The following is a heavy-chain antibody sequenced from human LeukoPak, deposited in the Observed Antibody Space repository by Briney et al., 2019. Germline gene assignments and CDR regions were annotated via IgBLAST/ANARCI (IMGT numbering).Heavy chain of an antibody. V-gene: IGHV1-24*01. Sequence: ASGKVSCKVSGNNLTELSMHWVRQAPGQGLDWMGGLDPKDSETINAQKFQGRVTMTEDTSTDTAYMELSSLTSEDTAVYYCAKDQAIAAAGRMGYWGQGTPVTVSS. CDR1: GNNLTELS. CDR2: LDPKDSET. J-gene: IGHJ4*02. D-gene: IGHD6-13*01. CDR3: AKDQAIAAAGRMGY.